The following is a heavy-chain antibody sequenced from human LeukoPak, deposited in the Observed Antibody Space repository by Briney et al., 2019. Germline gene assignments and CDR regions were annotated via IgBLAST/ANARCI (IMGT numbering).Heavy chain of an antibody. CDR3: ARAEDTYYYDSSFDAFDI. V-gene: IGHV4-39*07. J-gene: IGHJ3*02. CDR2: IYYSGST. D-gene: IGHD3-22*01. CDR1: GGSISSSSYY. Sequence: PSETLSLTCTVSGGSISSSSYYWGWIRQPPGKGLEWIGSIYYSGSTYYNPSLKSRVTISVDTSENQFSLKLSSVTAADTAVYYCARAEDTYYYDSSFDAFDIWGQGTMVTVSS.